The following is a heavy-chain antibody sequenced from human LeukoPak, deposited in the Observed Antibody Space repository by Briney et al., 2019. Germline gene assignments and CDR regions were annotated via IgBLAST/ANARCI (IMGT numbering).Heavy chain of an antibody. CDR3: ARVRDGYNPPDY. CDR2: IYSGGST. V-gene: IGHV3-66*01. D-gene: IGHD5-24*01. J-gene: IGHJ4*02. CDR1: GFTVSSNY. Sequence: GGSLRLSYAASGFTVSSNYMSWVRQAPGKGLEWVSVIYSGGSTYYADSVKGRFTISRDNSKNTLYLQMNSLRAEDTAVYYCARVRDGYNPPDYWGQGTLVTVSS.